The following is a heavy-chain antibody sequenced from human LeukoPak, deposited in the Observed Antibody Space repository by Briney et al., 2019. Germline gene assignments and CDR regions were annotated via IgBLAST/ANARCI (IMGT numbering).Heavy chain of an antibody. J-gene: IGHJ5*02. CDR3: ARPYYYDSRIDP. Sequence: SETLSLTCTVSGGSISSGDYYWSWIRQPPGKGLEWIGYTYYSGSTYYNPSLKSRATISVDTSKNQFSLKLTSVTAADTAVYYCARPYYYDSRIDPWGQGALVTVSS. CDR1: GGSISSGDYY. D-gene: IGHD3-22*01. CDR2: TYYSGST. V-gene: IGHV4-30-4*01.